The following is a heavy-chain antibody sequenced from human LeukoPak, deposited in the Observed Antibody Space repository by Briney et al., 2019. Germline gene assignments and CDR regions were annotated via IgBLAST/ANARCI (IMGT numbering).Heavy chain of an antibody. V-gene: IGHV1-24*01. J-gene: IGHJ4*02. CDR3: ATTWSRDSSGYYDLFDY. D-gene: IGHD3-22*01. CDR1: GYTLTELS. CDR2: FDPEDGET. Sequence: ASVTVSCKVSGYTLTELSMHWVRQAPGKGLEWMGGFDPEDGETIYAQKFQGRVTMTEDTSTDTAYMELSSLRSEDTAVYYCATTWSRDSSGYYDLFDYWGQGTLVTVSS.